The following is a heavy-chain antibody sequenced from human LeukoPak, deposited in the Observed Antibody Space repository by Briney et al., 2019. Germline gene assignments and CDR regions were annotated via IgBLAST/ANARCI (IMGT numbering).Heavy chain of an antibody. D-gene: IGHD6-13*01. CDR2: ISDSGDNT. J-gene: IGHJ4*02. Sequence: PGGTLRLSCTASGLTFSTFGMSWVRQAPGKGLELVSAISDSGDNTYYADSVKGRFTISRDNSKNTLYLQMNSLRAEDTAVYYCAKASAAAPPRAIFDYWGQGTLVTVSS. V-gene: IGHV3-23*01. CDR1: GLTFSTFG. CDR3: AKASAAAPPRAIFDY.